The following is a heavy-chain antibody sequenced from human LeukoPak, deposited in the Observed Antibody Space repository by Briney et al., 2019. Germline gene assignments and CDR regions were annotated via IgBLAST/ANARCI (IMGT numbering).Heavy chain of an antibody. Sequence: ASVKVSCKASGYTFTGYYMHWVRQAPGQGLEWMGWINPNSGGTNYAQKFQDWVTMTRDTSISTAYMELSRLRSEDTAVYYCARELTYVPNWFDPWGQGTLVTVSS. D-gene: IGHD3-10*02. CDR3: ARELTYVPNWFDP. V-gene: IGHV1-2*04. J-gene: IGHJ5*02. CDR2: INPNSGGT. CDR1: GYTFTGYY.